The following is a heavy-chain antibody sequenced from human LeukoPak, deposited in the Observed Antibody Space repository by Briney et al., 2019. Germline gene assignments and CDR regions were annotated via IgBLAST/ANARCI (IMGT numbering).Heavy chain of an antibody. Sequence: ASVKVSCKVSGYTLTELSMHWVRQAPGKGLEWMGGFDPEDGETIYAQKSQGRVTMTRNTSISTAYMELSSLRSEDTAVYYCARGTYRRIAAAVYWGQGTLVTVSS. V-gene: IGHV1-24*01. D-gene: IGHD6-13*01. CDR3: ARGTYRRIAAAVY. CDR1: GYTLTELS. J-gene: IGHJ4*02. CDR2: FDPEDGET.